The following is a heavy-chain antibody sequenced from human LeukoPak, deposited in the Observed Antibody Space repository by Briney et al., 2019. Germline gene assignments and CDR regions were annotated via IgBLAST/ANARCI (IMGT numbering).Heavy chain of an antibody. CDR3: TTQLLYEHNFDY. Sequence: GGSLRLSCAASGFTFSDAWMSWVRQTPGKGLEWVGRIKSNTDGGTTDFAAPVKGRFTISRDDSENALYLQMNSLKTEDTAVYFCTTQLLYEHNFDYWGQGTLVTVSS. CDR1: GFTFSDAW. CDR2: IKSNTDGGTT. V-gene: IGHV3-15*01. D-gene: IGHD2-2*02. J-gene: IGHJ4*02.